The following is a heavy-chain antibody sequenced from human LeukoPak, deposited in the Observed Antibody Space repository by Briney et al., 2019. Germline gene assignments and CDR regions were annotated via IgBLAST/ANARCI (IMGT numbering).Heavy chain of an antibody. CDR2: INPSGGST. CDR1: GYTFTSYY. J-gene: IGHJ4*01. Sequence: ASVKVSCKASGYTFTSYYMHWVRQAPGQGLEWMGIINPSGGSTSYAQKFQGRVTMTRDTSTSTVYMELSGLRPDDTAVYYCAREGSGYTYGRGSYFDYWGHGILVTVSS. CDR3: AREGSGYTYGRGSYFDY. V-gene: IGHV1-46*01. D-gene: IGHD5-18*01.